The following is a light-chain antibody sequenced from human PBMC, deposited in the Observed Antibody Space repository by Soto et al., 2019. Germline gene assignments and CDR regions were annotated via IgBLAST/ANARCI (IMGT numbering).Light chain of an antibody. V-gene: IGKV1-39*01. CDR3: QQTHSVPIT. J-gene: IGKJ5*01. Sequence: DLQMTQSPSSLSASVGDRVTITCRASQTISGYLNWYQQRPGKAPKLLIYASLNLQSGVPPRFSGSGSGTDFTRTISSLQPEDFATYYCQQTHSVPITFGQGTRLDIK. CDR2: ASL. CDR1: QTISGY.